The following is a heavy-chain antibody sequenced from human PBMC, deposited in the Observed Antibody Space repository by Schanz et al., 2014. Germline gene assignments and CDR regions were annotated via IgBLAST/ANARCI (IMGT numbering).Heavy chain of an antibody. D-gene: IGHD3-10*01. J-gene: IGHJ6*02. CDR1: GYTFTDYY. Sequence: QVQLVQSGAEVKKPGASVKISCKASGYTFTDYYMYWVRQAPGQGLEWMGRINPNSGGTNYAQKFQGRVTMTRDTSISTAYMELRRLRSDDTAVYYCARALFGSGHGDVWGQGTTVTVSS. CDR2: INPNSGGT. V-gene: IGHV1-2*06. CDR3: ARALFGSGHGDV.